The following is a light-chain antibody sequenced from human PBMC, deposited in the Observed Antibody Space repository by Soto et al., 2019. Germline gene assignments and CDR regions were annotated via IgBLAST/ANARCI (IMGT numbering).Light chain of an antibody. CDR1: SSDVGGYNY. V-gene: IGLV2-14*01. CDR2: EVN. CDR3: SSFTSSSTQV. Sequence: QSVLTQPASVSGSLGQSITISCTGTSSDVGGYNYVSWYQQHPGKVPKLMMYEVNNRPSGVSNRFSGSKSANTASLTISGLQADDEDDYYCSSFTSSSTQVFGGGTTLTVL. J-gene: IGLJ3*02.